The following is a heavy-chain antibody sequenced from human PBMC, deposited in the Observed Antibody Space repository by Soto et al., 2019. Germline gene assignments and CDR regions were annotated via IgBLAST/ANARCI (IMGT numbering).Heavy chain of an antibody. D-gene: IGHD6-13*01. CDR2: ISGSGGST. CDR3: AKRLIAAGGRYYFDY. J-gene: IGHJ4*02. Sequence: EVQLLESGGGLVQPGGSLRLSCAASGFTFSSYAMSWVRQAPGKGLEWVSGISGSGGSTHYADSVKGRFTISRDNYKNTLYVQMNSLRAEDTALYFCAKRLIAAGGRYYFDYWGQGTLVTVSS. CDR1: GFTFSSYA. V-gene: IGHV3-23*01.